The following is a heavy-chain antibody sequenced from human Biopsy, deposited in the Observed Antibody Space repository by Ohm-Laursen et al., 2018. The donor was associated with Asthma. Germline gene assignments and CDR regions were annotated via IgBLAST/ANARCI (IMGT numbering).Heavy chain of an antibody. D-gene: IGHD2-2*01. V-gene: IGHV1-69*13. Sequence: SVKVSCKSLGGTFNTYVIGWVRQAPGQGLEWMGGIHPVFGTTTYPQKFQDRVTITADDSTSTVYMELSSLRSEDTAVYYCARKAGSCISRTCYSLDFWGQGTLVTVSS. CDR2: IHPVFGTT. J-gene: IGHJ4*02. CDR1: GGTFNTYV. CDR3: ARKAGSCISRTCYSLDF.